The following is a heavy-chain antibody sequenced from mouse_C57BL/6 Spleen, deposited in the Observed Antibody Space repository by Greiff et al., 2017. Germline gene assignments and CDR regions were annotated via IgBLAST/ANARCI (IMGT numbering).Heavy chain of an antibody. J-gene: IGHJ3*01. CDR3: ARQEDSSGWFAY. V-gene: IGHV5-6*01. CDR1: GFTFSSYG. CDR2: ISSGGSYT. Sequence: EVQLQESGGDLVKPGGSLKLSCAASGFTFSSYGMSWVRQTPDKRLEWVATISSGGSYTYYPDSVKGRFTISRDNAKNTLYLQMSSLKSEDTAMYYCARQEDSSGWFAYWGQGTLVTVSA. D-gene: IGHD3-2*02.